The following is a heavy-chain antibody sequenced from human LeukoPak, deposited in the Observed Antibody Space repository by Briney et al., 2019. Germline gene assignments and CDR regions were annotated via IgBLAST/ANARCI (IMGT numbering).Heavy chain of an antibody. Sequence: ASVKVSRKGSAYRFTEVSLYRVRQAPGKGLERMGSFDKNSGETISAQEFQGRVSMTKATDIDKTYMDLRRIRPKDTATAFCEIAWVRRGIILFDYWGQGTMVTVSS. CDR3: EIAWVRRGIILFDY. CDR2: FDKNSGET. V-gene: IGHV1-24*01. D-gene: IGHD3-10*01. CDR1: AYRFTEVS. J-gene: IGHJ4*02.